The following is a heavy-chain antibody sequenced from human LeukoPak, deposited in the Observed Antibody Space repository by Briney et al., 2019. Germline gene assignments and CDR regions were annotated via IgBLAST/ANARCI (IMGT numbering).Heavy chain of an antibody. CDR1: GGSFSGYY. D-gene: IGHD3-22*01. J-gene: IGHJ4*02. CDR2: INHSGST. CDR3: ARGRITMIPFDY. V-gene: IGHV4-34*01. Sequence: SETLSLTCAVYGGSFSGYYWSWIRQPPGKGLEWIGEINHSGSTNYNPSLKGRVTISVDTSKNQFSLKLSSVTAADTAVYYCARGRITMIPFDYWGQGTLVTVSS.